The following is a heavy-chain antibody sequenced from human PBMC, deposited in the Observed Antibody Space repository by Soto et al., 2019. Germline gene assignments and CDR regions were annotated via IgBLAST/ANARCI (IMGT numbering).Heavy chain of an antibody. CDR2: INPNSGGT. CDR3: XXXXXXXXXXXXXXDYGMDV. V-gene: IGHV1-2*04. J-gene: IGHJ6*02. Sequence: QVQLVQSGAEVKKPGASVKVSCKASGYTFTGYYMHWVRQAPGQGLEWMGWINPNSGGTNYAQKFQGWVPMXXXXXISXXXXXXXXXXXXXXXXXXXXXXXXXXXXXXXXXDYGMDVWGQGTTVTVSS. CDR1: GYTFTGYY.